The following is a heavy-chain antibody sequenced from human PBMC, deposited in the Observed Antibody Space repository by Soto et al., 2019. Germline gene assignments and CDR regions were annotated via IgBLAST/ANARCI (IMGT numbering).Heavy chain of an antibody. J-gene: IGHJ6*03. Sequence: QVQLQEAGPGLVKPSETLSLTCTGSGGCISSYYWIWVRQSPGKCLEWIGYVCFSRSTNYNPSLESRVTISLDSSKNQFSLKVLCVTAADTAVYCCARRGQKSFYYCMDVWGTGTTVSVSS. V-gene: IGHV4-59*08. CDR3: ARRGQKSFYYCMDV. CDR2: VCFSRST. CDR1: GGCISSYY.